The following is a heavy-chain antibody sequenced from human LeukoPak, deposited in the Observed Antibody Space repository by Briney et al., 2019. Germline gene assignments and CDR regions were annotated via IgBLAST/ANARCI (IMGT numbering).Heavy chain of an antibody. J-gene: IGHJ6*03. D-gene: IGHD2/OR15-2a*01. Sequence: WETLSLTCSVSGDSISSHYWSWIRQPPGKGLEWIGFFYDSGSTNYKSSLKSRVTMSVDTSKNQFSLKLSSVTAAVTAVYYCARVLQNYYHLDVWGTGTTVTVSS. V-gene: IGHV4-59*11. CDR1: GDSISSHY. CDR2: FYDSGST. CDR3: ARVLQNYYHLDV.